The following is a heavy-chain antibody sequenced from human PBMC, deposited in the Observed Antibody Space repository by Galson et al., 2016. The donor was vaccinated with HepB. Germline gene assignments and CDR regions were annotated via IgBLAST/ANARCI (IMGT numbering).Heavy chain of an antibody. J-gene: IGHJ4*02. CDR1: GFTFSSYG. CDR3: APDYCSYDSCNPFAY. D-gene: IGHD2-15*01. CDR2: ISYDGSNK. V-gene: IGHV3-30*03. Sequence: SLRLSCAASGFTFSSYGMHWVRQAPGKGLEWVAVISYDGSNKYYTDSVKGRFTISRDNSKNTLYLQMNSLRCEDTAVYYCAPDYCSYDSCNPFAYWGQGTLVTVSS.